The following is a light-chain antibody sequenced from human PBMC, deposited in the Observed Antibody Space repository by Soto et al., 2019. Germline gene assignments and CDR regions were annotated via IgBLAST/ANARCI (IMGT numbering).Light chain of an antibody. CDR2: AAS. V-gene: IGKV1-27*01. Sequence: DIHMTQSPSSLYASVGGRVTITCRASQGISTYLAWYQQKPGKVPKLMIYAASTLQSGVPSRFSGSGSGTEFTLTISSLQHEDVATYYCQKNNSAPLTFGGGTKVKIK. J-gene: IGKJ4*01. CDR3: QKNNSAPLT. CDR1: QGISTY.